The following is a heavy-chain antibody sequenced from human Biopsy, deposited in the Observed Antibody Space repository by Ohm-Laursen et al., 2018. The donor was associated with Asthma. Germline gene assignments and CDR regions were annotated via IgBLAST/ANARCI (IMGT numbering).Heavy chain of an antibody. J-gene: IGHJ4*02. CDR2: IYHLGNA. V-gene: IGHV4-4*02. Sequence: SETLSLTCTVSGASIKTDDHYWSWVRQPPGRGLEWIGQIYHLGNANYNPSLKSRVTMSVDKSKNQFSLKLTSVTAADTAVYFCARRWRSYDSSNYYLDQWGQGTLVTVSS. CDR3: ARRWRSYDSSNYYLDQ. D-gene: IGHD3-22*01. CDR1: GASIKTDDHY.